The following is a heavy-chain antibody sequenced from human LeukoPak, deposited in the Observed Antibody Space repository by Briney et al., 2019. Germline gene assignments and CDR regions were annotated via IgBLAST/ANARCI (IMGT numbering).Heavy chain of an antibody. Sequence: GGSLRLTCAASGFTFSSYAMSWVRQAPGKGLEWVSVITYGGDSTYYADSVKGRFTISRDNSKNTLYLQMNSLRAEDTAIYYCAKGKWELRYRGPFDYWGQGTLVTVSS. CDR1: GFTFSSYA. CDR2: ITYGGDST. J-gene: IGHJ4*02. V-gene: IGHV3-23*01. D-gene: IGHD1-26*01. CDR3: AKGKWELRYRGPFDY.